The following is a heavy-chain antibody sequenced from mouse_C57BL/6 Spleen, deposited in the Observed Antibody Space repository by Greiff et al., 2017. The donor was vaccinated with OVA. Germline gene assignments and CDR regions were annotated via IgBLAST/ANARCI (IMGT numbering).Heavy chain of an antibody. CDR2: IWRGGST. CDR3: AKEGDYDGGAMDY. J-gene: IGHJ4*01. Sequence: QVQLQQSGPGLVQPSQSLSITCTVSGFSLTSYGVHWVRQSPGKGLEWLGVIWRGGSTDYNAAFMSRLSITKDNSESQVFFKMNSLQADDTAIYDCAKEGDYDGGAMDYWGQGTSVTVSS. CDR1: GFSLTSYG. V-gene: IGHV2-5*01. D-gene: IGHD2-4*01.